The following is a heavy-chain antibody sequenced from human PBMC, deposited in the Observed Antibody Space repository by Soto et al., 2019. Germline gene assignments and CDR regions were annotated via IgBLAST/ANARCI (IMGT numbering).Heavy chain of an antibody. Sequence: GGSLRLSCAASGFTFSSYWMHWVRQAPGKGLVWVSRINSDGSSTSYADSVKGRFTISRDNAKNTLYLQMNSLRAEDTAVYYCARAEYYYDSSGYSYYFDYWGQGTLVTVSS. CDR2: INSDGSST. CDR3: ARAEYYYDSSGYSYYFDY. J-gene: IGHJ4*02. V-gene: IGHV3-74*01. CDR1: GFTFSSYW. D-gene: IGHD3-22*01.